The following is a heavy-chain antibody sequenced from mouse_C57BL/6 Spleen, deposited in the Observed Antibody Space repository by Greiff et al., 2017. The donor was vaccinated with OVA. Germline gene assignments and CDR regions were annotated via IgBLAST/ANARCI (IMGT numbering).Heavy chain of an antibody. J-gene: IGHJ2*01. Sequence: QVQLKESGPELVKPGASVKISCKASGYSFTSYYIHWVKQRPGQGLEWIGWIYPGSGNTKYNEKFKGKATLTADTSSSTAYMQLSSLTSEDSAVYYCARDYGNSYYFDYWGQGTTLTVSS. CDR3: ARDYGNSYYFDY. CDR1: GYSFTSYY. V-gene: IGHV1-66*01. CDR2: IYPGSGNT. D-gene: IGHD2-1*01.